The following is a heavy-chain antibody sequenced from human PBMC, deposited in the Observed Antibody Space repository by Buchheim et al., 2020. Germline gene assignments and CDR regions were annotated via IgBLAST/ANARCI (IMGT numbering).Heavy chain of an antibody. J-gene: IGHJ5*02. D-gene: IGHD2-2*01. V-gene: IGHV3-23*01. Sequence: EVQLLESGGGLVQPGGSLRLSCAASVFTFSTYTMSWVRQAPGKGLAWVASISGSGNTTPYAASVKGRFTISRDNSKHTLYLPMNSLRAEDTAVYYCAKENSYCSSTSCQQGFDPWGQGTL. CDR2: ISGSGNTT. CDR3: AKENSYCSSTSCQQGFDP. CDR1: VFTFSTYT.